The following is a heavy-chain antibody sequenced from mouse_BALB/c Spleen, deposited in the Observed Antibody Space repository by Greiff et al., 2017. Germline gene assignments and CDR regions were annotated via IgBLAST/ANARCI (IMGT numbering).Heavy chain of an antibody. V-gene: IGHV1-55*01. CDR3: ARGIYDYDY. D-gene: IGHD2-4*01. CDR2: IYPGSGST. J-gene: IGHJ2*01. CDR1: GYNFTSYW. Sequence: QVQLQQPGAELVKPGTSVKLSCKASGYNFTSYWINWVKLRPGQGLEWIGDIYPGSGSTNYNEKFKSKATLTVDTSSSTAYMQLSSLASEDSALYYCARGIYDYDYWGQGTTLTVSS.